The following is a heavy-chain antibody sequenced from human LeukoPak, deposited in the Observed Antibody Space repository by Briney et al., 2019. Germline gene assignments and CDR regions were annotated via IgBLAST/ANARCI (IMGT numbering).Heavy chain of an antibody. CDR1: GGSISSSSYY. Sequence: KPSETLSLTCTVSGGSISSSSYYWGWIRQPPGKGLEWIGSIYYSGSTYYNPSLKSRVTISVDTSKNQFSLKLSSVAAADTAVYYCATTYPIDYWGQGTLVTVSS. CDR2: IYYSGST. CDR3: ATTYPIDY. D-gene: IGHD2-2*01. J-gene: IGHJ4*02. V-gene: IGHV4-39*01.